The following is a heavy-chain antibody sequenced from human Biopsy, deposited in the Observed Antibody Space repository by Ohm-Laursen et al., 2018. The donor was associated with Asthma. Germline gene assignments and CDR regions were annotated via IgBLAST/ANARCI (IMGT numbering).Heavy chain of an antibody. V-gene: IGHV3-23*01. CDR1: GFTFSSYA. Sequence: SLRLSCAASGFTFSSYAMSWVRQAPGKGLEWVSAISGSGGSTYYADSVKGRFNISRDNSKNTLYLQMNSLRAEDTAVYYCAKAERHLGGYWFDPWGQGTLVTVSS. CDR3: AKAERHLGGYWFDP. CDR2: ISGSGGST. D-gene: IGHD1-1*01. J-gene: IGHJ5*02.